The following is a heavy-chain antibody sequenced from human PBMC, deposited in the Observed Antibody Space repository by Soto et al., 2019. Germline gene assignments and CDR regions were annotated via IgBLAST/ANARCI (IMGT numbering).Heavy chain of an antibody. Sequence: PRGSLRLSFAASGFTFSSCEMNWVRQAPGKGLEGVSYIGSSGSTIYYADSVKVRFTISRDNAKNSLYLQMNSLRDEDTAVYYRARDCSSTSCSTHFHYGIHXWGQATRVTVS. CDR2: IGSSGSTI. CDR3: ARDCSSTSCSTHFHYGIHX. V-gene: IGHV3-48*03. CDR1: GFTFSSCE. J-gene: IGHJ6*02. D-gene: IGHD2-2*02.